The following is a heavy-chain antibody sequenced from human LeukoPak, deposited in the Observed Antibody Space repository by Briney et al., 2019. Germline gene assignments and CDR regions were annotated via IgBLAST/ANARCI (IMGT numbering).Heavy chain of an antibody. CDR3: ARDWRVTARVTYWFDS. V-gene: IGHV7-4-1*02. CDR2: INTNTGNP. D-gene: IGHD5-18*01. Sequence: ASVKVSCKASGYTFTTYAMNWVRQAPGQGLEWMGWINTNTGNPTYAQGFTGRFVFSLDPSVSTAYLQINSLKAEDTAVYYCARDWRVTARVTYWFDSWGQGTQVTVSS. J-gene: IGHJ5*01. CDR1: GYTFTTYA.